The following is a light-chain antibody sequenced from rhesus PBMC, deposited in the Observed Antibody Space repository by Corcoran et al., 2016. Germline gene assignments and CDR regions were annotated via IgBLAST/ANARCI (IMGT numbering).Light chain of an antibody. CDR3: CSYTTSISSV. V-gene: IGLV2S7*01. CDR1: SDDIGAYDS. Sequence: QSAPTQPPSVSGSPGQSVTISCTGSSDDIGAYDSVSWYQQHPGKAPKLMIYDVSHRPSGVSARFSGSKSDNTASLTISGLQTEDEADYYCCSYTTSISSVFGGGTSLTVL. CDR2: DVS. J-gene: IGLJ6*01.